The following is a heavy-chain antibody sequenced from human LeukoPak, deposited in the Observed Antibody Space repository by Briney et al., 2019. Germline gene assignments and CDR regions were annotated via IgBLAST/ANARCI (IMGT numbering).Heavy chain of an antibody. D-gene: IGHD2-2*01. V-gene: IGHV4-34*01. J-gene: IGHJ6*03. CDR3: ASRLQLPNYYYMDV. CDR2: INHSGST. Sequence: SETLSLTCAVYGGSFSGYYWSWIRQPPGKGLERIGEINHSGSTNYNPSLKSRVTISVDTSKNQFSLKLSSVTAADTAVYYCASRLQLPNYYYMDVWGKGTTVTVSS. CDR1: GGSFSGYY.